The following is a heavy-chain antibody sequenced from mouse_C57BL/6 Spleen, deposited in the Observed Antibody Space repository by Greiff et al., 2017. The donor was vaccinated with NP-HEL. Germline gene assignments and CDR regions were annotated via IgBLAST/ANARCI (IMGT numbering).Heavy chain of an antibody. CDR1: GYTFTSYW. CDR3: ARSDGYYGWFAY. D-gene: IGHD2-3*01. J-gene: IGHJ3*01. Sequence: QVQLQQSGAELVKPGASVKLSCKASGYTFTSYWMHWVKQRPGQGLEWIGMIHPNSGSTNYNEKFKGKATLTVDKSSSTAYMQLSSLTSEDSAVYYCARSDGYYGWFAYWGQGTLVTVSA. V-gene: IGHV1-64*01. CDR2: IHPNSGST.